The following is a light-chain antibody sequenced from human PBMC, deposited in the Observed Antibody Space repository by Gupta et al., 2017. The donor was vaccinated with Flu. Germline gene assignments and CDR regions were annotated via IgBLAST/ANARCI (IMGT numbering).Light chain of an antibody. V-gene: IGLV1-40*01. Sequence: VTISCTGSSSNTGAGYDVHWYQQFPGTAPKLLIYANNNRPSGVPDRFSGTKSGTSASLAIAGLQTEDEADYYCQSYDTSLTAWVFGGGTKLTV. J-gene: IGLJ3*02. CDR3: QSYDTSLTAWV. CDR2: ANN. CDR1: SSNTGAGYD.